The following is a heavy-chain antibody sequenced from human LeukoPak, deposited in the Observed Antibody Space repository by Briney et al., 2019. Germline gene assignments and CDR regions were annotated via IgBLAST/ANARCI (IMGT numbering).Heavy chain of an antibody. CDR2: IRSKANSYVT. V-gene: IGHV3-73*01. J-gene: IGHJ4*02. CDR3: TTDQDTAMAQPFDY. Sequence: GGSLRLSCAASGFTFSGSAMHWVRQASGKGLEWVGSIRSKANSYVTAYAASVKGRFTISRDDSKNTAYLQMNSLKTEDTAVYYCTTDQDTAMAQPFDYWGQGTLVTVSS. D-gene: IGHD5-18*01. CDR1: GFTFSGSA.